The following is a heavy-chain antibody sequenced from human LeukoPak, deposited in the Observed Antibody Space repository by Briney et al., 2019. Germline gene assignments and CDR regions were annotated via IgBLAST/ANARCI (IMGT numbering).Heavy chain of an antibody. CDR3: ARSGLHYYDSSGPDY. CDR1: GFTFSSYA. J-gene: IGHJ4*02. Sequence: GGSLRLSCAASGFTFSSYAMSWVRQAPGKGLEWVAVISYDGSNKYYADSVKGRFTISGDNSKNTLYLQMNSLRAEDTAVYYCARSGLHYYDSSGPDYWGQGTLVTVSS. CDR2: ISYDGSNK. V-gene: IGHV3-30-3*01. D-gene: IGHD3-22*01.